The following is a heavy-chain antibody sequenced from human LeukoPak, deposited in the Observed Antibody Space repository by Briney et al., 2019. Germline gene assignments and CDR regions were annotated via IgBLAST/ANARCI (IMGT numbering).Heavy chain of an antibody. CDR2: INPSTGGT. D-gene: IGHD2-21*02. Sequence: ASVTVSCKASGYTFTTYYMHWVRQAPGQGLQWMGWINPSTGGTKYAENFQGRVTMTRDTSITTAYMELSRLTSDDTGVYYCARQYCGCDCYNPWGQGTLVIVAS. V-gene: IGHV1-2*02. CDR3: ARQYCGCDCYNP. J-gene: IGHJ5*02. CDR1: GYTFTTYY.